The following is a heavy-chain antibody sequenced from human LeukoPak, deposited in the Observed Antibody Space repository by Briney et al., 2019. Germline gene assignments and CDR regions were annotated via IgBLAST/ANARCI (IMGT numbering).Heavy chain of an antibody. CDR1: GYTFTTYA. J-gene: IGHJ4*02. CDR2: TNADNDNT. V-gene: IGHV1-3*01. D-gene: IGHD1-1*01. Sequence: ASVKVSCKASGYTFTTYAMHWVRQAPGQRLEWMGWTNADNDNTKYSQKFQGRVTITRDTSASTVYMELSSLRSEDTAVYYCARDYGLQRVFDYWGQGTLVTVSS. CDR3: ARDYGLQRVFDY.